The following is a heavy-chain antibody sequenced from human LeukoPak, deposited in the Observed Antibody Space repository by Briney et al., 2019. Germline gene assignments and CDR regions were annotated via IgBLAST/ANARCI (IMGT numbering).Heavy chain of an antibody. CDR1: GFTFSVYA. Sequence: GGSLRLSCAASGFTFSVYAMSWVRQAPGKGLEWVSSISGSGGLTYYAGSVKGRFTISGDNSKNTLYLQMNSLRAEDTAIYYCAKDRPNYFGNNGHYYRRDGDSWGQGTLVTVSS. J-gene: IGHJ5*01. D-gene: IGHD3-10*01. CDR3: AKDRPNYFGNNGHYYRRDGDS. CDR2: ISGSGGLT. V-gene: IGHV3-23*01.